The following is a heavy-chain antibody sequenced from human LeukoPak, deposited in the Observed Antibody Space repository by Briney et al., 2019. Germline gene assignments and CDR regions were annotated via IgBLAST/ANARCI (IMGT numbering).Heavy chain of an antibody. Sequence: GASVKVSRKASGYTFTSYGISWVRQAPGQGLEWMGWISAYNGNTNYAQKLQGRVTMTTDTSTSTAYMELRSLRSDDTAVYYCVLSSEPWGRWLQFFGESYFDYWGQGTLVTVSS. CDR2: ISAYNGNT. CDR1: GYTFTSYG. D-gene: IGHD5-24*01. J-gene: IGHJ4*02. CDR3: VLSSEPWGRWLQFFGESYFDY. V-gene: IGHV1-18*01.